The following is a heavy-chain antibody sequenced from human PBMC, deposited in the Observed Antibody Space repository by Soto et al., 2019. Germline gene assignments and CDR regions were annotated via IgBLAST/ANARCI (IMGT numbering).Heavy chain of an antibody. Sequence: GGSLRLPCAASGFTFSSYSMNWVRQAPGKGLEWVSSISSSSSYIYYADSVKGRFTISRDNAKNSLYLQMNSLRAEDTAVYYCARDHSSTLHEYYDLYYFDYWGQGTLVTVSS. CDR3: ARDHSSTLHEYYDLYYFDY. CDR1: GFTFSSYS. J-gene: IGHJ4*02. CDR2: ISSSSSYI. D-gene: IGHD3-3*01. V-gene: IGHV3-21*01.